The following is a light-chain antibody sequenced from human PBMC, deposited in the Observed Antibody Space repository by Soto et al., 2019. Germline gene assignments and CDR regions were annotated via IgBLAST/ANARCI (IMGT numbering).Light chain of an antibody. CDR2: DVS. Sequence: QSVLTQPPSVSGSPGQSITISCTGTSSDVGGYNYVSWYQEHPGKAPKLMIYDVSNRPSGVSNRFSGSKSGNTASLTISGLQAEDEADYYCSSYTSDSTYVFGTGTKVTV. V-gene: IGLV2-14*01. CDR3: SSYTSDSTYV. J-gene: IGLJ1*01. CDR1: SSDVGGYNY.